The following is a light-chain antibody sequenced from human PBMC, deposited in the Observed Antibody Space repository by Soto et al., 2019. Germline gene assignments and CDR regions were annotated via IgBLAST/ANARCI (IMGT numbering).Light chain of an antibody. CDR3: HQHGGSPET. CDR1: QGIRDD. CDR2: GAS. V-gene: IGKV1-6*01. Sequence: AIQMTQSPSSLSASVGDRVTITCRASQGIRDDLSWYQQKPGKAPKLLIYGASRLQSGVPSRFSGSRSGTDFTLTISSLQPEDIATYYCHQHGGSPETFGQGTKVDIK. J-gene: IGKJ1*01.